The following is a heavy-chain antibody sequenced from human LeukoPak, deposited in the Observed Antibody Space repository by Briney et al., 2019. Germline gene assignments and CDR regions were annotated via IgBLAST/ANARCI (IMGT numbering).Heavy chain of an antibody. D-gene: IGHD4-23*01. Sequence: ASVKVSCKASGYTFTSYDINWVRQATGQGLEWMGWMNPNSGNTGYAQKFQGRVTMTRNTSISTAYMELSSLRSEDTAVYYCAKALGWPWYFDLWGRGTLVTVSS. CDR3: AKALGWPWYFDL. J-gene: IGHJ2*01. V-gene: IGHV1-8*01. CDR1: GYTFTSYD. CDR2: MNPNSGNT.